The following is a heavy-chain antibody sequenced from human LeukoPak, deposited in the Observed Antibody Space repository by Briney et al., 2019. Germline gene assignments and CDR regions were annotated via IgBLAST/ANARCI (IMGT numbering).Heavy chain of an antibody. D-gene: IGHD3-22*01. CDR2: IYTSGST. CDR1: GRSISSYY. CDR3: ARLVVITTFDWFDP. Sequence: ASETLSLTCTVSGRSISSYYWSWIRQPAAKGLEWIGRIYTSGSTNYNPPLKSRVTMSVDTSKNQFSLKLTSVTAADTAVYYCARLVVITTFDWFDPWGQGTLVTVSS. J-gene: IGHJ5*02. V-gene: IGHV4-4*07.